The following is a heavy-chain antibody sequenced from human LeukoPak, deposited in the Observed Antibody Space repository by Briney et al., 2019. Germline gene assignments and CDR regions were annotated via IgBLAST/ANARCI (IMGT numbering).Heavy chain of an antibody. J-gene: IGHJ5*02. V-gene: IGHV1-3*01. CDR2: INAGNGNT. Sequence: ASVKVSCKASGYTFTSYAMHWVRQAPGQRLEWMGWINAGNGNTKYSQKFQGRVTITRDTSASTAYMELRSLRSDDTAVYYCARPRWRSHQLSPWGQGTLVTVSS. CDR3: ARPRWRSHQLSP. CDR1: GYTFTSYA. D-gene: IGHD2-2*01.